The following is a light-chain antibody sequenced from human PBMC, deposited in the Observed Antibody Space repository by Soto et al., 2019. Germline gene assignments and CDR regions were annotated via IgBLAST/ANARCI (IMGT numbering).Light chain of an antibody. CDR2: AAS. Sequence: DIQMTQSPSSLSASVGDRVTITCRASQGISNYLAWYQQKPGKVPKLLIYAASTLQSGVPSRFSGSGSGTDFTLTISSLQPEAVATYYCQKYNSALLITFGQGTRLEIK. CDR1: QGISNY. V-gene: IGKV1-27*01. CDR3: QKYNSALLIT. J-gene: IGKJ5*01.